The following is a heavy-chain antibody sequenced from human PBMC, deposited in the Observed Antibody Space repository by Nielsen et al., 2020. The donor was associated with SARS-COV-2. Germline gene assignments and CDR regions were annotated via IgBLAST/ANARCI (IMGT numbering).Heavy chain of an antibody. V-gene: IGHV3-21*01. D-gene: IGHD2-2*01. CDR3: ASQPEYCSSTSCPLDYYGMDV. Sequence: GALSLSCAASGFTFSSYSMNWVRQAPGKGLEWVSSISSSSSYIYYADSVKGRFTISRDNAKNSLYLQMNSLRAEDTAVYYCASQPEYCSSTSCPLDYYGMDVWGQGTTVTVSS. CDR2: ISSSSSYI. CDR1: GFTFSSYS. J-gene: IGHJ6*02.